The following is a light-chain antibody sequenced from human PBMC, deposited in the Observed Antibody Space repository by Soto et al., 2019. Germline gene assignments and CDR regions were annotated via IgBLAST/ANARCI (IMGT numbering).Light chain of an antibody. CDR2: DAS. CDR3: QQRSSRPPTIT. V-gene: IGKV3-11*01. J-gene: IGKJ5*01. CDR1: QSFSID. Sequence: EIVMTQSPDTLSVSPGERATLSCWAIQSFSIDLAWYQQTPGQAPRLLIYDASYRATDIPPRFSGSGSGTDFTLTISSLEPEDFAVYYCQQRSSRPPTITFGQGTRLEIK.